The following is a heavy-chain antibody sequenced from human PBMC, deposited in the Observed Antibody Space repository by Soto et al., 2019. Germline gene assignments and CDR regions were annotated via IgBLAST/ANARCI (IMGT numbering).Heavy chain of an antibody. CDR1: GFTFSSYA. CDR3: AKEGEHSSGWANFDY. CDR2: ISGSGVST. J-gene: IGHJ4*02. V-gene: IGHV3-23*01. Sequence: PGGSLRLSCEASGFTFSSYAMSWVRQAPGKGLEWVSAISGSGVSTYYADSVKGRFTISRDNSKNTLYLQMNSLRAEDTAVYYCAKEGEHSSGWANFDYWGQGTLVTVSS. D-gene: IGHD6-19*01.